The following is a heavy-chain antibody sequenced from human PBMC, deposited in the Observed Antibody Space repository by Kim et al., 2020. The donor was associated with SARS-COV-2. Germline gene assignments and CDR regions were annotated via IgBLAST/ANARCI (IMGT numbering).Heavy chain of an antibody. V-gene: IGHV4-34*01. Sequence: NYHPSLKSRVTISVDTSKNQFSLKLSSVTAADTAVYYCAATTIRPYGMDVWGQGTTVTVSS. J-gene: IGHJ6*02. CDR3: AATTIRPYGMDV. D-gene: IGHD1-26*01.